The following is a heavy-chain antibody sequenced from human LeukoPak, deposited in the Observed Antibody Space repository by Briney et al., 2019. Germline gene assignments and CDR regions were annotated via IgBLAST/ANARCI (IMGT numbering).Heavy chain of an antibody. CDR1: GGSISSYY. V-gene: IGHV4-59*01. CDR2: IYYSGST. CDR3: ARFRIRSVLRYFDWSYNWFDP. Sequence: SETLSLTCTVSGGSISSYYWSWIRQPPGKGLEWIGYIYYSGSTNYNPSLKSRVTISVDTSKNQFSLKLSSVTAADTAVYYCARFRIRSVLRYFDWSYNWFDPWGQGTLVTVSS. D-gene: IGHD3-9*01. J-gene: IGHJ5*02.